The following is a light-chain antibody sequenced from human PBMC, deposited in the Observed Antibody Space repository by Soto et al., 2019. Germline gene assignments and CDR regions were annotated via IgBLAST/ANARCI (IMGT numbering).Light chain of an antibody. CDR1: QNIKSC. CDR2: ATS. Sequence: DIQMTQSPSSLSASVGERVTITCRASQNIKSCLNWYQQKPGKAPKLLIYATSSVQSGVPARFSGGRSGTDFSLSISSLQPEDFATYYCQQTYVAPVTFGGGTKVEI. CDR3: QQTYVAPVT. V-gene: IGKV1-39*01. J-gene: IGKJ4*01.